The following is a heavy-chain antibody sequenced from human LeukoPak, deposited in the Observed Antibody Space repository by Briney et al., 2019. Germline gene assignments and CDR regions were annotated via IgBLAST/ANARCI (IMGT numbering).Heavy chain of an antibody. D-gene: IGHD3-22*01. CDR2: LYYYSGNT. CDR3: ARHGYYDSSGYYYV. CDR1: GGSISSDY. V-gene: IGHV4-59*08. J-gene: IGHJ4*02. Sequence: SETLSLTCTVSGGSISSDYWGWIRQPPGKGLEWIASLYYYSGNTGNTYYNPSLKSRVTISVDTSKNQFSLRLTSVTAADTAVYYCARHGYYDSSGYYYVWGQGTLVTVSS.